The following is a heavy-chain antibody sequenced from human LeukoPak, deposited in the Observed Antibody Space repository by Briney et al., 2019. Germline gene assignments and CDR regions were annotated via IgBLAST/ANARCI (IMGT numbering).Heavy chain of an antibody. D-gene: IGHD2-21*01. CDR1: GYSFTDYY. CDR3: ARADRLDGGPYLIGP. V-gene: IGHV1-2*02. CDR2: INPNSGGT. J-gene: IGHJ5*02. Sequence: VASVKVSCKTSGYSFTDYYMHWVRQAPGQGLEWMGWINPNSGGTSSAQKFQGRVTMTRDRSITTVYMEVSWLTSDDTAIYYCARADRLDGGPYLIGPWGQGTLVTVSS.